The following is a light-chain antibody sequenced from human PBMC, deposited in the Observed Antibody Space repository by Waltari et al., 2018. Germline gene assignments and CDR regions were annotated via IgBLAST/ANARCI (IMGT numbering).Light chain of an antibody. Sequence: DIVMTQSPDSLAVSLVERATINCKSSQPVFHTKNKNYLAWYHQKPGHPPKLLIYWASTRESGVPDRFSGSGSGTDFTLAISSLQAEDVAVYYCQQYYSAPNTFGQGTNVEIK. J-gene: IGKJ2*01. CDR2: WAS. V-gene: IGKV4-1*01. CDR1: QPVFHTKNKNY. CDR3: QQYYSAPNT.